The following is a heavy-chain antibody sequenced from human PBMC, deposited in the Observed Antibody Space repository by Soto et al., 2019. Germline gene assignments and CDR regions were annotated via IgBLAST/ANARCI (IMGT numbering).Heavy chain of an antibody. V-gene: IGHV3-53*01. Sequence: GGSLRLSGAASGFTVSSNYMSWVRQAPGKGLEWVPVIYSGGSTYYADSVKGRFTISRDNSKNTLYLQMNSLGAEDTAVYYCAREADSSGYYYFDYWGQGTLVTVSS. CDR2: IYSGGST. CDR1: GFTVSSNY. CDR3: AREADSSGYYYFDY. J-gene: IGHJ4*02. D-gene: IGHD3-22*01.